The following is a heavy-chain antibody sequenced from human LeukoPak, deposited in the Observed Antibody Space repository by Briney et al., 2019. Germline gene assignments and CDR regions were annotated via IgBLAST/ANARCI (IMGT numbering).Heavy chain of an antibody. CDR2: ISQDGSSK. CDR3: ASGYDPRPCYYYGMDV. J-gene: IGHJ6*02. D-gene: IGHD5-12*01. Sequence: PGRSLRLSCAASGFTFSSYALHWVRQAPGKGLEWVAAISQDGSSKHYADSVKGRVTISRDNSKNTLYLQMNSLRAEDTAVYYCASGYDPRPCYYYGMDVWGQGTTVTVSS. V-gene: IGHV3-30-3*01. CDR1: GFTFSSYA.